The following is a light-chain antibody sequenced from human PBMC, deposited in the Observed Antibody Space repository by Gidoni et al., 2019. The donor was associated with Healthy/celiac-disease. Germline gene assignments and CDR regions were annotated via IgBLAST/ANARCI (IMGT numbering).Light chain of an antibody. J-gene: IGKJ1*01. V-gene: IGKV1-39*01. CDR1: QSISSY. Sequence: DIQMTQSPYSLSASVGDRVTITCRASQSISSYLNWYQQKPGKAPKLLIYAASSLQSGVPSRFSGSGSGTDFTLTISSLQPEDFATYYCQQSYSTLRTFGQXTKVEIK. CDR3: QQSYSTLRT. CDR2: AAS.